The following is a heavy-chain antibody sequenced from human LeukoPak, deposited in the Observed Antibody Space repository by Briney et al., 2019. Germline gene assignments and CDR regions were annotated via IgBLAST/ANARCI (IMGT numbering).Heavy chain of an antibody. D-gene: IGHD3-3*01. Sequence: GGSLRLSCAASGFTFSSYGMHWVRQAPGKGLEWVAVIWYDGSNKYYADSVKGRFTISRDNSKNTLYLQMNSLRAEDTAVYYCARESIRFLEWLPSYLDYWGQGTLVTVSS. CDR1: GFTFSSYG. CDR3: ARESIRFLEWLPSYLDY. CDR2: IWYDGSNK. J-gene: IGHJ4*02. V-gene: IGHV3-33*01.